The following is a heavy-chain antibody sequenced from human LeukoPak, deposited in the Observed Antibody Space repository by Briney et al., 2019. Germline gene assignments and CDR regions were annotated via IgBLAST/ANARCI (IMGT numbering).Heavy chain of an antibody. CDR3: AKDQDSSGSIDLYYFDY. J-gene: IGHJ4*02. CDR1: GFTFSSYA. Sequence: GGSLRLSCAASGFTFSSYAMSWVRQAPGKGLEWVSAISGSGGSTYYADSVKGRFTISRDNSKNTLYLQMNNLRAEDTAAYYCAKDQDSSGSIDLYYFDYWGQGTLVTVSS. V-gene: IGHV3-23*01. D-gene: IGHD3-22*01. CDR2: ISGSGGST.